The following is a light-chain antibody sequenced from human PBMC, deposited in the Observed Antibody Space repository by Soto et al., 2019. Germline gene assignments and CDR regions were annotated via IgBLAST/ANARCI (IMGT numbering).Light chain of an antibody. Sequence: EIVMTQSPATLSVSPGERAALSCRASQSVSSNLAWYQQKPGQAPRLLIYGASTRATGIPARFSGSGSGTDFTLTISSLQSKDFAVYYCQQYNNWPPATFGPGTKVDIK. CDR3: QQYNNWPPAT. J-gene: IGKJ3*01. CDR1: QSVSSN. CDR2: GAS. V-gene: IGKV3-15*01.